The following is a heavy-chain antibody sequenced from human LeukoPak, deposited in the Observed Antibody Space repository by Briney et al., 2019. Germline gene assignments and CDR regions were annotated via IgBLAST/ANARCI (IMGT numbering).Heavy chain of an antibody. V-gene: IGHV3-21*01. CDR1: GFTFSSYT. CDR3: AKASGFDNWFDP. D-gene: IGHD3-10*01. CDR2: ISSSSSYI. J-gene: IGHJ5*02. Sequence: GGSLRLSCAASGFTFSSYTMNWVRQAPGKGLEWVSSISSSSSYIYYADSVKGRFTISRDNAKNSLYLQMNSLRAEDTAVYYCAKASGFDNWFDPWGQGTLVTVSS.